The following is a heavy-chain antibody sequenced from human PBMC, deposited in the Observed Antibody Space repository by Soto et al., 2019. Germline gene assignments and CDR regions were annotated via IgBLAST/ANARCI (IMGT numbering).Heavy chain of an antibody. Sequence: GGSLRLSCAASGFTFSKYAMSWVRQAPGKGLEWVSGISESGGTTYFADSVKGRFTISRDNSKNTLYLQMSSLRAEDTAVYYCAKFFVETGGSSGWPWSFHFWGQGTLVTVSS. CDR3: AKFFVETGGSSGWPWSFHF. CDR2: ISESGGTT. CDR1: GFTFSKYA. J-gene: IGHJ4*02. D-gene: IGHD6-25*01. V-gene: IGHV3-23*01.